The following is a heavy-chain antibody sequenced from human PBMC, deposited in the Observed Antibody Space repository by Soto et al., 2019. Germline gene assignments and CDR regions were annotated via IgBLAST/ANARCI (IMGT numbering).Heavy chain of an antibody. V-gene: IGHV3-33*01. CDR1: GFTLSSYG. CDR2: IWYDGSNK. Sequence: PGGFLRLSCAASGFTLSSYGMHWVRQAPGKGLEWVAVIWYDGSNKYYADSVKGRFTISRDNSKNTLYLQMNSLRAEDTAVYYCARDFITMTLIDAFDIWGQGTMVTVSS. CDR3: ARDFITMTLIDAFDI. D-gene: IGHD3-22*01. J-gene: IGHJ3*02.